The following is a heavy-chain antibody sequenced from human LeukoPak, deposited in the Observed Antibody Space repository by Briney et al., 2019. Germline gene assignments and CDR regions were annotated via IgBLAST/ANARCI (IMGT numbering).Heavy chain of an antibody. Sequence: GGSLRLSCAASGFSFDNYGMHWVRQAPGKGLEWVSHISGDGVNTFYADSVKGRFTISRNNSKNSLYMQVNSLRTEDTALYYCAKERFGDSGYDSSFEYWGQGTLVTVSS. CDR1: GFSFDNYG. V-gene: IGHV3-43*02. D-gene: IGHD5-12*01. CDR3: AKERFGDSGYDSSFEY. CDR2: ISGDGVNT. J-gene: IGHJ4*02.